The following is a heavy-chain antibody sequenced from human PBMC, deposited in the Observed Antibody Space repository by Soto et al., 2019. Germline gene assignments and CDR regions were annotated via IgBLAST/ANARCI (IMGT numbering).Heavy chain of an antibody. CDR1: GFIFSNYA. J-gene: IGHJ4*02. Sequence: EVQLVESGGGLVQPGGSLRLSCAASGFIFSNYAMNWVRQAPGKGLEYVSVINSNGGSTLYANSVKGRFTISRDNSMNMLYLEVDSLRPEDMGVYYWARSGYSYGSDYWGQGTLVTVSS. CDR2: INSNGGST. D-gene: IGHD5-18*01. V-gene: IGHV3-64*01. CDR3: ARSGYSYGSDY.